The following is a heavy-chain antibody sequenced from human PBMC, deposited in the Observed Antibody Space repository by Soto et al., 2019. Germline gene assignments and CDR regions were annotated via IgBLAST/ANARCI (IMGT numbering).Heavy chain of an antibody. CDR3: ARGGGYAVDF. J-gene: IGHJ4*02. CDR2: INTDTGAT. Sequence: QVQLVQSGGELRKPGASVKVSCKASGYTFTDNSITWVRQAPGQGLEWMGWINTDTGATRSTQKFPDGVTMTTDTSTSTAYLELTGLRSDDTAIYYCARGGGYAVDFWGQGTLVAVSS. V-gene: IGHV1-18*01. D-gene: IGHD5-12*01. CDR1: GYTFTDNS.